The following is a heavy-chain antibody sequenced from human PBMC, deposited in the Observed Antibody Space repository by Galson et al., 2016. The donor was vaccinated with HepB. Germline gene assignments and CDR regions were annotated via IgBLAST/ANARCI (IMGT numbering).Heavy chain of an antibody. Sequence: SLRLSCAASEFTFSSYALSWVRQAPGKGLEWVSAISGSGGRTYYADSVKGRFTISRDNSKNTLYLHMNSLRAEDTARYYCAKGIAVAGTVGDLELDYWGQGTLVTVSS. CDR3: AKGIAVAGTVGDLELDY. CDR2: ISGSGGRT. CDR1: EFTFSSYA. V-gene: IGHV3-23*01. J-gene: IGHJ4*02. D-gene: IGHD6-19*01.